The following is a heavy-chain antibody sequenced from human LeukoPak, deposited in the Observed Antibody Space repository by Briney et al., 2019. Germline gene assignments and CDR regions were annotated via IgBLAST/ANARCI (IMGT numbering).Heavy chain of an antibody. CDR1: GFTFSSYG. V-gene: IGHV3-33*01. CDR2: IWYDGSNK. Sequence: GGSLRLSCAASGFTFSSYGMHWVRQAPGKGLEWVAVIWYDGSNKYYADSVKGRFTISRDNSKNTLYLQMNSLRAEDTAVYYCARDWAGYGGSDYWGQGTLVTVSS. D-gene: IGHD3-16*01. J-gene: IGHJ4*02. CDR3: ARDWAGYGGSDY.